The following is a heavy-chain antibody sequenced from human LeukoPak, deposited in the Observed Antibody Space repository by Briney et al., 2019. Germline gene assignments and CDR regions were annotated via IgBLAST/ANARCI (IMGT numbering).Heavy chain of an antibody. V-gene: IGHV3-48*03. D-gene: IGHD1-26*01. J-gene: IGHJ4*02. CDR2: ISSSGSTI. CDR1: GFTFSSYE. Sequence: PGGSLRLSCAASGFTFSSYEMNWVRQAPGKGLEWVSYISSSGSTIYYADSVKGRFTISRDNAKNSLYLQMNSLRAEDTAVYYCARGPFRGSYSIDYWGQGTLVTVSS. CDR3: ARGPFRGSYSIDY.